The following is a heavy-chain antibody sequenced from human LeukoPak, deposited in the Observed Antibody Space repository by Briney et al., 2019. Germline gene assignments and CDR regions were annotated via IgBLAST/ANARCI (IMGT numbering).Heavy chain of an antibody. CDR2: INPNSGGT. CDR1: GYTFAGYY. CDR3: AGAGTNYYYYMDV. D-gene: IGHD6-13*01. J-gene: IGHJ6*03. Sequence: GASVKVSCKASGYTFAGYYMHWVRQAPGQGLEWMGRINPNSGGTNYAQKFQGRVTMTRDTSISTAYMELSRLRSDDTAVYYCAGAGTNYYYYMDVWGKGTTVTVSS. V-gene: IGHV1-2*06.